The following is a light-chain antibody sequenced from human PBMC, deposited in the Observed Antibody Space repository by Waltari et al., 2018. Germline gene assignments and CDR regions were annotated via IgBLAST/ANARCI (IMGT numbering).Light chain of an antibody. CDR1: RSNIGTNY. Sequence: QSVLTQPPSASGTPGQRVTISCSGSRSNIGTNYVYWYQQLPGTAPKLLNYRNNQRPSGFPDRFSGSKAGTSASLAISGLRSEDEADYYCAVWDDSLSGRVFGGGTKVTVL. V-gene: IGLV1-47*01. CDR3: AVWDDSLSGRV. CDR2: RNN. J-gene: IGLJ3*02.